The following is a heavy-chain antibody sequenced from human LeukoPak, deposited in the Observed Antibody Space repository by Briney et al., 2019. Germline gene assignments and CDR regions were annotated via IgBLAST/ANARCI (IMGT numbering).Heavy chain of an antibody. V-gene: IGHV4-30-4*08. CDR1: GGSISSGDYY. J-gene: IGHJ3*02. CDR3: ARAAYYYDSSGYYPDAFDI. Sequence: SQTLSPTCPVSGGSISSGDYYWSWLRQPPGKGPERIGFVVFSGSTYYNPSLKSRVTISVDTSKNQFSLKLSSVTAADTAVYYCARAAYYYDSSGYYPDAFDIWGQGTMVTVSS. D-gene: IGHD3-22*01. CDR2: VVFSGST.